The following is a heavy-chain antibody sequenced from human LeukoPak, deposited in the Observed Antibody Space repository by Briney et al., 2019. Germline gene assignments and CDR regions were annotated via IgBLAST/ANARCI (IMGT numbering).Heavy chain of an antibody. D-gene: IGHD2-2*01. CDR1: GGSISSYY. Sequence: SETLSHTCTVSGGSISSYYLSWLRQPPGKGLEWIGYIYYSGSTNYNPSLKSRVTISVDTSKNQFSLKLSSVTAADRVVYYCASGPRAVVVLPAADWYFDLWGRGTLVTVSS. V-gene: IGHV4-59*01. CDR3: ASGPRAVVVLPAADWYFDL. CDR2: IYYSGST. J-gene: IGHJ2*01.